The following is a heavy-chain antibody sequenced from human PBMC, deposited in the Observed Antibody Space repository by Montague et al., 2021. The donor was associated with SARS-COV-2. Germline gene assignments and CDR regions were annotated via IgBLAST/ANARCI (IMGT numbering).Heavy chain of an antibody. CDR2: IYYSGST. D-gene: IGHD2-15*01. Sequence: TLSLTCAVYGGSFSGYYWSRIRQHPGKGLEWIGYIYYSGSTYYNPSLKSRVTISVDTSKNQFSLKLSSVTAADTAVYYCARDTGISGAFDIWGQGTMGTGSS. J-gene: IGHJ3*02. CDR1: GGSFSGYY. V-gene: IGHV4-31*11. CDR3: ARDTGISGAFDI.